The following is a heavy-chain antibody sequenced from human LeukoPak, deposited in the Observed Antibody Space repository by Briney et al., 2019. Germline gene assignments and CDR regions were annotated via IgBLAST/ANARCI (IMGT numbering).Heavy chain of an antibody. Sequence: ASVKVSCKASGYTFTSYGISWVRQAPGQGLEWMGWISAYNGNTNYAQKLQGRVTMTTDTSTSTAYMELRSLRSDHTAVYYCASDYYDSSGYHPMRYWGQGTLVTVSS. CDR3: ASDYYDSSGYHPMRY. J-gene: IGHJ4*02. CDR2: ISAYNGNT. V-gene: IGHV1-18*01. CDR1: GYTFTSYG. D-gene: IGHD3-22*01.